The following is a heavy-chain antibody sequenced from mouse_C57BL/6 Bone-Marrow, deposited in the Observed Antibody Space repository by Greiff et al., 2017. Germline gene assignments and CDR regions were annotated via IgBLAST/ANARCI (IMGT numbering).Heavy chain of an antibody. D-gene: IGHD2-10*02. CDR1: GFSFNTYA. Sequence: EVKLMESGGGLVQPKGSLKLSCAASGFSFNTYAMNWVRQAPGKGLEWVARIRSKSNNYATYYADSVKDRFTISRDDSESMLYLQMNNLKTEDTAMYYCVRLERYGNYQAWFAYWGQGTLVTVSA. CDR3: VRLERYGNYQAWFAY. CDR2: IRSKSNNYAT. J-gene: IGHJ3*01. V-gene: IGHV10-1*01.